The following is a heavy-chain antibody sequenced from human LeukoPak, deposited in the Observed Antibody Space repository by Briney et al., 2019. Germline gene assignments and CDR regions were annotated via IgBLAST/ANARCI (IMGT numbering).Heavy chain of an antibody. Sequence: GASVKVSCKASGYTFTGYYMHWVRQAPGQGLESMGWINPNSGGTNYAQKFQGRVTMTRDTSISTAYMELSRLRSDDTAVYYCARVYDYVWGSYRSFDYWGQGTLVTVSS. CDR2: INPNSGGT. CDR1: GYTFTGYY. V-gene: IGHV1-2*02. CDR3: ARVYDYVWGSYRSFDY. D-gene: IGHD3-16*02. J-gene: IGHJ4*02.